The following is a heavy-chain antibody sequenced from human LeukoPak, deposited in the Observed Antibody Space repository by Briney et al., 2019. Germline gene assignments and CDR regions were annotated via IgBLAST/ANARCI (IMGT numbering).Heavy chain of an antibody. CDR3: TTEGVIAAATHGMDL. CDR1: GFTFSNAW. D-gene: IGHD6-13*01. CDR2: IKGRTDGGAT. Sequence: GGSLRLSCAASGFTFSNAWMRWVRQAPGKGREGGGHIKGRTDGGATDFAAPVKGRVTISRDDSKNTLYLQMNSLKTEGTAVYYCTTEGVIAAATHGMDLWPQGTTLSVSS. J-gene: IGHJ6*02. V-gene: IGHV3-15*01.